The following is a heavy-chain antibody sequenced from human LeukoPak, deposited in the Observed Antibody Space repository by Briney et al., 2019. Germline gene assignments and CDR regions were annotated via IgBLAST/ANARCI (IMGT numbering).Heavy chain of an antibody. CDR2: IKQDGSEK. J-gene: IGHJ5*02. Sequence: GGSLRLSCAASGFMFSSCWMSWVRQSPGKGLEWVANIKQDGSEKYYVDSVKGRFTISRDNAKNSLYLQMNSLRAEDTAVYYCARVEGYSFDPWGQGTLVTVSS. D-gene: IGHD5-18*01. CDR3: ARVEGYSFDP. CDR1: GFMFSSCW. V-gene: IGHV3-7*01.